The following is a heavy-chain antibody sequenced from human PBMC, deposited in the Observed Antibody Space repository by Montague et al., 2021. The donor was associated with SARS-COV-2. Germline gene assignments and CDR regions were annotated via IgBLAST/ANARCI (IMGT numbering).Heavy chain of an antibody. J-gene: IGHJ6*02. Sequence: PALVKPTQTLTLTCTFSGFSLSTSGMCVSWIRQPPGKALEWLARIDWDDEKYYSTSLKTRLTISKDTSKNQVVLTMTNMDPVDTATYYCARTAGTDYTGYYYYAMDVWGQGTTVTVSS. CDR3: ARTAGTDYTGYYYYAMDV. CDR1: GFSLSTSGMC. V-gene: IGHV2-70*11. D-gene: IGHD3-10*01. CDR2: IDWDDEK.